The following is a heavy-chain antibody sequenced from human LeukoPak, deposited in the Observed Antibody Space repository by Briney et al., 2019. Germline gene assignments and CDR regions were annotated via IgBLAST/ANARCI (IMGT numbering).Heavy chain of an antibody. V-gene: IGHV4-59*01. J-gene: IGHJ5*02. D-gene: IGHD2-15*01. CDR3: ARGIPDIVVVVADWFDP. CDR2: IYYSGST. Sequence: SETLSLTCTVSGGSISSYYWSWIRQPPGKGLEWIGYIYYSGSTNYNPSLKSRVTISVDTSKNQFSLKPSSVTAADTAVYYCARGIPDIVVVVADWFDPWGQGTLVTVSS. CDR1: GGSISSYY.